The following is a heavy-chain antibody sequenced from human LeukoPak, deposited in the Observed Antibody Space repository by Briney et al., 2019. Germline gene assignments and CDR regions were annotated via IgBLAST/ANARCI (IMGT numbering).Heavy chain of an antibody. V-gene: IGHV1-2*02. J-gene: IGHJ3*02. CDR3: ARVHYTTGYAFDI. D-gene: IGHD3-3*01. CDR1: GYTFTGYY. Sequence: ASVKVSCKASGYTFTGYYMHWVRQAPGQGLEWMGWINPNSGGTDYAQKFQDRVTMTRDTSINTAYVELSRLRSDDTAVYYCARVHYTTGYAFDIWGQGTMVTVSS. CDR2: INPNSGGT.